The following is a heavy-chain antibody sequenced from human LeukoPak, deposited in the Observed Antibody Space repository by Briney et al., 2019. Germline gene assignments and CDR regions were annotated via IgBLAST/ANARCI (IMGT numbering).Heavy chain of an antibody. D-gene: IGHD4-17*01. CDR1: GFTFSGYE. V-gene: IGHV3-48*03. J-gene: IGHJ4*02. Sequence: GGSLRLSCAASGFTFSGYEMNWVRQAPGKGLEWVSYISSSGTTKYYADPVKGRFTISRDNAKNSLYLQMNSLRAEDTAVYYCARASDYGDYGIDYWGQGTLVTVSS. CDR3: ARASDYGDYGIDY. CDR2: ISSSGTTK.